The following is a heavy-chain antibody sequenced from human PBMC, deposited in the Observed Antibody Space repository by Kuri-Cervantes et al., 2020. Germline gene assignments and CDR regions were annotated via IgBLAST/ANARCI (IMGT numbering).Heavy chain of an antibody. CDR3: ARVASGSYVLGNYYMDV. CDR1: GGSVSSGNYY. V-gene: IGHV3-21*01. Sequence: ETLSLTCTVSGGSVSSGNYYWSWIRQPPGKGLEWVSSITATSSYIYYADSVKGRFTIPRDNAKNSLYLQMNSLRAEDTAVYYCARVASGSYVLGNYYMDVWGKGTTVTVSS. CDR2: ITATSSYI. D-gene: IGHD3-10*01. J-gene: IGHJ6*03.